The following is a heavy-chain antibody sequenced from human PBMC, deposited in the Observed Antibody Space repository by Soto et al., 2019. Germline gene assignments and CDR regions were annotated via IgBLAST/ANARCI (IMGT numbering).Heavy chain of an antibody. CDR1: TDSIRNSDYY. D-gene: IGHD3-22*01. Sequence: SETLSLTCSVSTDSIRNSDYYSSWIRQPPGKGLEWIGSFFYNGRTYYNPSLESRVTISVDTSKNQLSLKVRSMTAADTAVYYCASYYYDSSGYYGAFDIWGQGTMVTVSS. J-gene: IGHJ3*02. CDR2: FFYNGRT. V-gene: IGHV4-39*01. CDR3: ASYYYDSSGYYGAFDI.